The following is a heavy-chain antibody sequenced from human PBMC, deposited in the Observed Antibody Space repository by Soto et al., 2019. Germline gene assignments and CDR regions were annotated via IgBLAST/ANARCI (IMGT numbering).Heavy chain of an antibody. CDR2: INSDGSST. J-gene: IGHJ5*02. V-gene: IGHV3-74*01. CDR1: GFTFSSYW. D-gene: IGHD3-3*01. CDR3: ARDGNQYYDFWSGYS. Sequence: GGSLRLSCAASGFTFSSYWMHWVRQAPGKGLVWVSRINSDGSSTSYADSVKGRFTISRDNAKNTLYLQMNSLRAEDTAVYYCARDGNQYYDFWSGYSWGQGTLVTVSS.